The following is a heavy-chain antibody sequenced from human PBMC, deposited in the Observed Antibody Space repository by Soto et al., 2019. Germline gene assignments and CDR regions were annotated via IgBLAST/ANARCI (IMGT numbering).Heavy chain of an antibody. J-gene: IGHJ4*02. V-gene: IGHV3-7*03. CDR1: GFTFITFW. CDR2: IKQDGCEK. D-gene: IGHD1-1*01. Sequence: PGGSLRLSCAASGFTFITFWMNWVRQVPGKGLEWLANIKQDGCEKRYVDSVKGRFTISRDNAKNSLYLQMNSLRVEDTAVYYCARDQSNNWSGPFDYWGQGTPVTVSS. CDR3: ARDQSNNWSGPFDY.